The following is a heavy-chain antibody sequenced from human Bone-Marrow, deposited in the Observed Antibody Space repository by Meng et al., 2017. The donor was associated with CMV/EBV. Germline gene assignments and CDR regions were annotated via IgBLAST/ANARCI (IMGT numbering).Heavy chain of an antibody. CDR2: IYYSGST. Sequence: GSLRLSCTVSGGSISSSSYYWGWIRQPPGKGLEWIGSIYYSGSTYYNPSLKSRVTISVDTSKNQFSLKLSSVTAADTAVYYCTTERYYDFWSGYLSPGYWGQGTLVTVSS. CDR1: GGSISSSSYY. CDR3: TTERYYDFWSGYLSPGY. V-gene: IGHV4-39*07. D-gene: IGHD3-3*01. J-gene: IGHJ4*02.